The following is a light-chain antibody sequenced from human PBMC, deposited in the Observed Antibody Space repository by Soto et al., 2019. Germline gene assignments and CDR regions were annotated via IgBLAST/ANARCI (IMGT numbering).Light chain of an antibody. CDR2: SSS. V-gene: IGKV1-39*01. CDR3: QQSYSPPFT. Sequence: DIQMTQSPSYLSASIGDRVTISCRASRSIAEFLNWYQHKPGKAPRLLIYSSSTLQSGVPSNFSGSGSGTDFTLTIGSLQPEDSATYYCQQSYSPPFTFGPGTKVDIK. J-gene: IGKJ3*01. CDR1: RSIAEF.